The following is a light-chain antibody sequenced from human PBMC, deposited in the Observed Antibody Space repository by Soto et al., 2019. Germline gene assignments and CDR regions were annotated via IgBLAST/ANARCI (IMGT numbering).Light chain of an antibody. Sequence: QSALTQPASVSGSPGQSITISCTGTSSDVGGYKYVSWYERHPGKAPKLMIYEVSHRSSGVSNRFSGSKSGNTASLTISGLQAEDEADYFCAAWDDSLSGPVFGGGTKLTVL. CDR3: AAWDDSLSGPV. CDR2: EVS. CDR1: SSDVGGYKY. V-gene: IGLV2-14*01. J-gene: IGLJ3*02.